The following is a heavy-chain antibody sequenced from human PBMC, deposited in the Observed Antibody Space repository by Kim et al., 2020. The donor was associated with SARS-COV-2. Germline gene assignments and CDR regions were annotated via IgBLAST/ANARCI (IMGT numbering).Heavy chain of an antibody. CDR1: GYTFTSYD. CDR3: ARGSTYYDFWSGHDAFDI. J-gene: IGHJ3*02. D-gene: IGHD3-3*01. V-gene: IGHV1-8*01. CDR2: MNPNSGNT. Sequence: ASVKVSCKASGYTFTSYDINWVRQATGQGLEWMGWMNPNSGNTGYAQKFQGRVTMTRNTSISTAYMELSSLRSEDTAVYYCARGSTYYDFWSGHDAFDIWGQGTMVTVSS.